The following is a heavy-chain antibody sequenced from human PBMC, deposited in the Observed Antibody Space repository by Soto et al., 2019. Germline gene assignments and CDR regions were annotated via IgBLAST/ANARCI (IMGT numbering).Heavy chain of an antibody. V-gene: IGHV4-59*01. D-gene: IGHD3-22*01. CDR3: VRAYYDTFGYSLDP. CDR1: GGSISSYY. Sequence: PSETLSLTCTVSGGSISSYYWGWIRQPPGKGLEWIGYIYYSDSANYNPSLKSRVIISDDTSKNQFSLRLSSVTAADTAVYYCVRAYYDTFGYSLDPWGQGTLVTVS. CDR2: IYYSDSA. J-gene: IGHJ5*02.